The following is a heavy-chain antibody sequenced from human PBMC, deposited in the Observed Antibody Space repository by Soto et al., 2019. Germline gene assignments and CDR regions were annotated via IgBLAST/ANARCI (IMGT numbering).Heavy chain of an antibody. Sequence: XSVKVSYTASGYSFTTYYSHWVRQAPGQGLEWVGWINPNNGGTNSAQKFQGRVNMTRDTSTNTAYMELSSLRSDDTAIYFCARGSILIQLWFDPLEQWGQGTQVTVSS. CDR1: GYSFTTYY. CDR3: ARGSILIQLWFDPLEQ. CDR2: INPNNGGT. D-gene: IGHD5-18*01. V-gene: IGHV1-2*02. J-gene: IGHJ4*02.